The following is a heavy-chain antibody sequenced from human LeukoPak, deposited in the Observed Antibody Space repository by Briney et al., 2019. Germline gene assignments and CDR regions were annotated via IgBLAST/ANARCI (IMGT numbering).Heavy chain of an antibody. CDR1: GASISGSGYY. J-gene: IGHJ4*02. D-gene: IGHD2-8*01. Sequence: SETLSLTCTVSGASISGSGYYWGWIRQPPGKGLEWIGNIYDSGSTYYNASLQSRVTISIDTSKNQFSLRLSSVTAADTAVYYCARFQWYTYEYDYWGQGTLVTVSS. CDR2: IYDSGST. CDR3: ARFQWYTYEYDY. V-gene: IGHV4-39*01.